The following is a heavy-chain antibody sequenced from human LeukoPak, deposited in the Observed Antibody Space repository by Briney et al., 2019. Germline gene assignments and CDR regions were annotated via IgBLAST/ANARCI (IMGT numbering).Heavy chain of an antibody. CDR2: ISGLNTI. D-gene: IGHD3-10*01. CDR1: GFSFSKYS. J-gene: IGHJ4*02. V-gene: IGHV3-48*01. Sequence: GGSLRLSCVASGFSFSKYSMNWVRQAPGKGLEWVSYISGLNTIYYADSVKGRFTISRDNGKNSLYLQMNNLRAEDTAVYYCARTGRITMVRGVIITLALDYWGQGTLVTVSS. CDR3: ARTGRITMVRGVIITLALDY.